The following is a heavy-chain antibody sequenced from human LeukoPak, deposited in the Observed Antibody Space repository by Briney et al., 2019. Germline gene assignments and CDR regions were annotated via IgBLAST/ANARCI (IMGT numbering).Heavy chain of an antibody. CDR3: ARHGGRGSFDY. D-gene: IGHD1-26*01. CDR2: SYYSGTT. J-gene: IGHJ4*02. V-gene: IGHV4-59*08. CDR1: GGSISTYY. Sequence: SETLSLTCTVSGGSISTYYWSWIRQPPGKGLEWIGYSYYSGTTTPHPSLKSRVTISVDPSKTPFSLRLTSVTAADTAVYYCARHGGRGSFDYWGQGTLVTVSS.